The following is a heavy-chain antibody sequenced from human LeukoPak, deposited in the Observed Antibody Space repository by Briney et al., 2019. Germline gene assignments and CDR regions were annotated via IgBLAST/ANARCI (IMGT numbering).Heavy chain of an antibody. CDR2: INHSGST. CDR1: GGSFSGYY. D-gene: IGHD5-18*01. V-gene: IGHV4-34*01. CDR3: AIEDTAMVTAYIDY. Sequence: KPSETLSLTCAVYGGSFSGYYWSWIRQPPGKGLEWIGEINHSGSTNYNPSLKSRVTVSVDTSKNQFSLKLSSVTAADTAVYYCAIEDTAMVTAYIDYWGQGTLVTVSS. J-gene: IGHJ4*02.